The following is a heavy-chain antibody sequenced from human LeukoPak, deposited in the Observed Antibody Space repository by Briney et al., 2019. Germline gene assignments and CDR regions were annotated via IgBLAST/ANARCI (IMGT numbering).Heavy chain of an antibody. D-gene: IGHD1-26*01. CDR3: ARDSQWELPYRYFDL. CDR1: GFTFSSHS. Sequence: GGSLRLSCAASGFTFSSHSMNWVRQAPGKGLEWVSYISSSSRTIYYADSVKGRFTISRDKAQNSLYLQMDSLRDEDTAVYFCARDSQWELPYRYFDLWGRGTLVTVSS. J-gene: IGHJ2*01. V-gene: IGHV3-48*02. CDR2: ISSSSRTI.